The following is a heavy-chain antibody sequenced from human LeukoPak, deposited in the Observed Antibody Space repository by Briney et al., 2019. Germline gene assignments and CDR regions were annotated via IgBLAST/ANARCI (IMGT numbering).Heavy chain of an antibody. CDR2: TYYRSKWYN. J-gene: IGHJ6*02. CDR3: ARDKSHCSGGSCYYYGMDV. Sequence: SQTLSLTCAISGDSVSSNSAAWNWIRQSPSRGLEWLGRTYYRSKWYNDYAVSVKSRITINPDTSKNQFSLKLSSVTAADTAVYYCARDKSHCSGGSCYYYGMDVWGQGTTVTVSS. V-gene: IGHV6-1*01. CDR1: GDSVSSNSAA. D-gene: IGHD2-15*01.